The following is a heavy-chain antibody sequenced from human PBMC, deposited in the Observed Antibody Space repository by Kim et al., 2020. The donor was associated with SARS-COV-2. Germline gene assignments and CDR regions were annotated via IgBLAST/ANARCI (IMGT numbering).Heavy chain of an antibody. CDR3: ARGLHSSGWLFDY. D-gene: IGHD6-19*01. Sequence: YNPSLKSRVTISVDTSKNQFSLKLSSVTAADTAVYYCARGLHSSGWLFDYWGQGTLVTVSS. J-gene: IGHJ4*02. V-gene: IGHV4-34*01.